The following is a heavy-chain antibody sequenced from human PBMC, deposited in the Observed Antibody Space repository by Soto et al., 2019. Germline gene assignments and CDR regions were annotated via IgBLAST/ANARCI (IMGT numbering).Heavy chain of an antibody. CDR1: GYTFTGYY. CDR2: INPNSGGT. CDR3: ARSFSVMRFLEWSLNFDY. J-gene: IGHJ4*02. V-gene: IGHV1-2*04. D-gene: IGHD3-3*01. Sequence: ASVKVSCKAFGYTFTGYYMHWVRQAPGQGLEWMGWINPNSGGTNYAQKFQGWVTMTRDTSISTAYMELSRLRSDDTAVYYCARSFSVMRFLEWSLNFDYWGQGTLVTVSS.